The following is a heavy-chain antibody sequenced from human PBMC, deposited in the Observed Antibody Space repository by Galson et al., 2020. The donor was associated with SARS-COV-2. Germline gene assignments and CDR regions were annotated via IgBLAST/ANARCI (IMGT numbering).Heavy chain of an antibody. Sequence: GDSLNISRSASGFTFSSYWMHWVRQAPGKGLVWVSRNNSDWSSTIYSDSVKGRFTISRDNAKNPLYLQMNSLRAEDTAVYYCARVKRDIVLMVYAPQGAFDIWGQGTMVTVSS. CDR3: ARVKRDIVLMVYAPQGAFDI. J-gene: IGHJ3*02. V-gene: IGHV3-74*01. CDR1: GFTFSSYW. D-gene: IGHD2-8*01. CDR2: NNSDWSST.